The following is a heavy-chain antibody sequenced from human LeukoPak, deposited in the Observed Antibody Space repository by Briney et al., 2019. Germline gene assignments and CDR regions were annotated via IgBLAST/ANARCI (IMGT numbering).Heavy chain of an antibody. D-gene: IGHD5-12*01. CDR1: GGTFSSYT. J-gene: IGHJ4*02. CDR2: IIPMFGTT. V-gene: IGHV1-69*05. CDR3: ARGTDDYIVATTSLDY. Sequence: ASVKVSCKAFGGTFSSYTISWVRQAPGQGLEWMGGIIPMFGTTNYAQKFQGRVTITTDESTSTAYMELSSLRSEDTAVYYCARGTDDYIVATTSLDYWGQGTLVTVSS.